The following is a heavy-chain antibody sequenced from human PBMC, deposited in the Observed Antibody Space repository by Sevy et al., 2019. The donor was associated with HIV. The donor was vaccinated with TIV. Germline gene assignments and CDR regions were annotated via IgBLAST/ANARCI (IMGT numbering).Heavy chain of an antibody. CDR3: AKGDGPTTDYIEYIPNSFDF. CDR2: ISVSGGTT. CDR1: GFTFTTYA. D-gene: IGHD4-4*01. J-gene: IGHJ3*01. Sequence: GGSLRLSCTASGFTFTTYAMSWVRQAPGKGLEWVSSISVSGGTTYYADSVKGRFTISRDNSKNTLYLQMNSLRAEDTAIYYCAKGDGPTTDYIEYIPNSFDFWGQGTMVTVSS. V-gene: IGHV3-23*01.